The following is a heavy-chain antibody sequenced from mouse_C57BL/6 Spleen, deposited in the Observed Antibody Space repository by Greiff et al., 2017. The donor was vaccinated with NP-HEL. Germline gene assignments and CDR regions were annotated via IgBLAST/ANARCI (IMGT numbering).Heavy chain of an antibody. CDR1: GYTFTSYW. CDR2: IDPSDSYT. V-gene: IGHV1-50*01. CDR3: AKGGY. J-gene: IGHJ3*01. Sequence: QVQLQQPGAELVKLGASVKLSCKASGYTFTSYWMQWVKQRPGQGLEWIGEIDPSDSYTNYNQKFKGKATLTVDTSSSTAYMQLSSLTSEDSAVYYCAKGGYWGQGTLVTVSA.